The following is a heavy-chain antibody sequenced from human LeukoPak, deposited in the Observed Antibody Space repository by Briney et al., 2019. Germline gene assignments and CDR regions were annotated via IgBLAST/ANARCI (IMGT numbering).Heavy chain of an antibody. CDR3: VREGLECSGSSCQRAAFDY. CDR1: GFIFSNYW. CDR2: IKQDGSEK. J-gene: IGHJ4*02. V-gene: IGHV3-7*01. D-gene: IGHD2-2*01. Sequence: GGSLRLSCAASGFIFSNYWISWVRQAPGKGLEWLASIKQDGSEKYYVDSVKGRFTISRDNAKNSLYLQMHSLRDEDTAVYYCVREGLECSGSSCQRAAFDYWGQGTLVTVSS.